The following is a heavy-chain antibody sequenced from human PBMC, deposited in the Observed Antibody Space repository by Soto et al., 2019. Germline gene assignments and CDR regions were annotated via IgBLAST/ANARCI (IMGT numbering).Heavy chain of an antibody. CDR2: ISGSGGST. CDR3: AKDGGRDTGMCSGGSCHYMDV. CDR1: GFTFSSYA. J-gene: IGHJ6*03. V-gene: IGHV3-23*01. Sequence: GGSLRLSCAASGFTFSSYAMSWVRQAPGKGLEWVSAISGSGGSTYYADSVKGRFTISRDNSKNTLYLQMNSLRAEDTAVYYGAKDGGRDTGMCSGGSCHYMDVWGKGTTVTVSS. D-gene: IGHD2-15*01.